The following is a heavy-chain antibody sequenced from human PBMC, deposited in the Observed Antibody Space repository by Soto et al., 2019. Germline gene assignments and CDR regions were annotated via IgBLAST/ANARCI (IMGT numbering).Heavy chain of an antibody. Sequence: QLQLQESGSGLVKPSQTLSLTCAVSGGSISSGGYSWSWIRQPPGKGLEGIGYIYHSGSTYYTPSLRSRVTISVDRSKTQFSLKLRSVTAADTAVYYCARGLITISRNWFDPWGQGTLVTVSS. D-gene: IGHD3-3*01. CDR3: ARGLITISRNWFDP. CDR2: IYHSGST. J-gene: IGHJ5*02. V-gene: IGHV4-30-2*01. CDR1: GGSISSGGYS.